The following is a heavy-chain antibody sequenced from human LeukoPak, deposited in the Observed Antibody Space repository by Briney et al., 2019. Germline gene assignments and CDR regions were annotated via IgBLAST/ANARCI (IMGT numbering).Heavy chain of an antibody. J-gene: IGHJ3*02. V-gene: IGHV3-30*18. D-gene: IGHD2-15*01. Sequence: GGSLRLSCAASGFTFSSYGMHWVRQAPGKGLEWVAVISYDGSNKYYADSVKGRFTISRDNSKNTLYLQMNSLRAEDTAVYYCAKDPRGGKYCSGGSCYLDAFDIWGQGTMVTVS. CDR1: GFTFSSYG. CDR3: AKDPRGGKYCSGGSCYLDAFDI. CDR2: ISYDGSNK.